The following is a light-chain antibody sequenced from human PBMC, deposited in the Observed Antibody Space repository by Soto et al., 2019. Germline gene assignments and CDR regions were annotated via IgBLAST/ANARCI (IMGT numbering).Light chain of an antibody. CDR1: SSDIGAYNY. J-gene: IGLJ1*01. V-gene: IGLV2-14*01. CDR3: SSYTSSSTVLYV. CDR2: DVS. Sequence: QSVLTQPASVAGSPGRSITISCTGTSSDIGAYNYVSWYQQHPGKAPKLMIHDVSNRPSGVSSRFSGSKSGNTASLSISGLQAEDEADYYCSSYTSSSTVLYVFGTGNKVTVL.